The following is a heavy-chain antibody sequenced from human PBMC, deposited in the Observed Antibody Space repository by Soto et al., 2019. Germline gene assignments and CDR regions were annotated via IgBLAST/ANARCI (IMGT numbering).Heavy chain of an antibody. D-gene: IGHD5-18*01. CDR1: GFTFSNSA. V-gene: IGHV3-23*01. Sequence: EVQLLESGGGLIQPGGSLRLSCAASGFTFSNSAMTWVRQAPGKGLEWVSAISRSGGSTYYADSVKGRFTISRDNSKNTLYVQMNSLRDENTAIYYCAKARDGYTYGSFDYWGQGTLVTVSS. J-gene: IGHJ4*02. CDR3: AKARDGYTYGSFDY. CDR2: ISRSGGST.